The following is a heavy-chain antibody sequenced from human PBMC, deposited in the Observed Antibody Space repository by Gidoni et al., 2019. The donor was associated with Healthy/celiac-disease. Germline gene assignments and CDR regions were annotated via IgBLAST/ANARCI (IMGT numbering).Heavy chain of an antibody. CDR1: GGSFSGYY. CDR2: INHGGST. CDR3: ASGMGATPLGDDAFDI. V-gene: IGHV4-34*01. Sequence: QVQLQQWGAGLLKPSETLSLTCAVYGGSFSGYYWSWLRQPPGKGLEWIGEINHGGSTTYNPSLKSRVTISVDTSKNQFALKLSSVTAADTAVYYCASGMGATPLGDDAFDIWGQGTMVTVSS. D-gene: IGHD1-26*01. J-gene: IGHJ3*02.